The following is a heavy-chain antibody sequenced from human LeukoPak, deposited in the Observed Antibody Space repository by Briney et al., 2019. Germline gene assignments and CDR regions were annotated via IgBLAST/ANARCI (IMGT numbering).Heavy chain of an antibody. J-gene: IGHJ4*02. V-gene: IGHV4-4*07. Sequence: PSETLSLTCSVSGGSISNYYWSWIRQPAGKGLEWIGRFYNSGSTNCNSSLKSRVTMSVDTSKNQFSLKLSFVTAADTAVYYCARVGDYALKDWGQGTLVTVSS. CDR1: GGSISNYY. CDR3: ARVGDYALKD. D-gene: IGHD3-16*01. CDR2: FYNSGST.